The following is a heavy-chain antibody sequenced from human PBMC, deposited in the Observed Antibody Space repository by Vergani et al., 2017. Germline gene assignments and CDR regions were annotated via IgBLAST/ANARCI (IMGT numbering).Heavy chain of an antibody. Sequence: EVQLVQSGAEVKKPGESLRISCKGSGYSSTSYWIRWVRQMPGKGLEWMGRIDPSDSYTNYSPSFQGHVTIPADKSISTTYLQWSRLKASDTAMYYCARRISAASYGAFDIWGQGTMVTVSS. CDR1: GYSSTSYW. CDR2: IDPSDSYT. J-gene: IGHJ3*02. CDR3: ARRISAASYGAFDI. V-gene: IGHV5-10-1*01. D-gene: IGHD6-25*01.